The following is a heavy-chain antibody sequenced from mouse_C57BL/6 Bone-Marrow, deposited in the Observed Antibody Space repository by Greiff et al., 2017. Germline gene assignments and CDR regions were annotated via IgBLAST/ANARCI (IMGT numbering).Heavy chain of an antibody. CDR3: APLYGSSYGGFAY. V-gene: IGHV1-82*01. CDR1: GYAFSSSW. D-gene: IGHD1-1*01. CDR2: IYPGDGDT. Sequence: VQLQQSGPELVKPGASVKISCKASGYAFSSSWMNWVKQRPGKGLEWIGRIYPGDGDTNYNGKFKGKATLTADKSSSTAYMQLSSLTSEDSAVYFCAPLYGSSYGGFAYWGQGTLVTVSA. J-gene: IGHJ3*01.